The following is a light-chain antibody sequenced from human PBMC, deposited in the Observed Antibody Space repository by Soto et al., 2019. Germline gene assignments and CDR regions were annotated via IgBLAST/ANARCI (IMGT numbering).Light chain of an antibody. CDR1: SSNIGSNA. V-gene: IGLV1-44*01. Sequence: QAVVTQPPSASGTPGQRGTISCSGSSSNIGSNAVNWYQQLPGTAPTLLIYSNNQRPSGVPDRFSGSKSGTSASLSVNGLQSEDEADYYCAAWDDSLNGPLFGGGTKLTVL. CDR3: AAWDDSLNGPL. J-gene: IGLJ3*02. CDR2: SNN.